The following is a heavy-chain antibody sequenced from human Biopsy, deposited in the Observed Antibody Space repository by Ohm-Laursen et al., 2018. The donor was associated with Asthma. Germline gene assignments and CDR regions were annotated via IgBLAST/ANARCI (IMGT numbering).Heavy chain of an antibody. V-gene: IGHV1-18*01. D-gene: IGHD3-10*01. CDR3: ARAVDYSHYYGIDV. CDR1: GYTFNSAG. Sequence: ASVKVSCNPSGYTFNSAGITWVRQAPGQGLEWMGWISVYNGNTKVAQKLQDRVTMITDTPTSTAYMELRSLRSDDTAVYFCARAVDYSHYYGIDVWGQGTTVTVS. CDR2: ISVYNGNT. J-gene: IGHJ6*02.